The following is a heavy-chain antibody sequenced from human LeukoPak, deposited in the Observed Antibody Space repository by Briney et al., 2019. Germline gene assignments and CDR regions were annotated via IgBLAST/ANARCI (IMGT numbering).Heavy chain of an antibody. CDR3: ARDLPITMVRGVKQGWFDP. CDR1: GFTFSNYW. J-gene: IGHJ5*02. D-gene: IGHD3-10*01. Sequence: GGSLRLSCAASGFTFSNYWMNWVRQAPGKGLEWVANIKQDGSEKYYVDSVNGRFTISRDNAKNSLYLQMNSLRAEDTAVYYCARDLPITMVRGVKQGWFDPWGQGTLVTVSS. V-gene: IGHV3-7*03. CDR2: IKQDGSEK.